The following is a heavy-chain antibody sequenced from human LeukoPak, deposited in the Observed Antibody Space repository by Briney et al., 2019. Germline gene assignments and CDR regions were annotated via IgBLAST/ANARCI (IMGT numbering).Heavy chain of an antibody. CDR2: IGSSTSPI. CDR1: GFTFSSYS. Sequence: PGGSLRLSCAASGFTFSSYSMNWVRQAPGKGLEWVSYIGSSTSPIYYADSVKGRFTISRDNAKNPLYLQMNSLRDEDTAVYYCARDYYASGSYPFDYWGQGTLVTVSS. V-gene: IGHV3-48*02. D-gene: IGHD3-10*01. CDR3: ARDYYASGSYPFDY. J-gene: IGHJ4*02.